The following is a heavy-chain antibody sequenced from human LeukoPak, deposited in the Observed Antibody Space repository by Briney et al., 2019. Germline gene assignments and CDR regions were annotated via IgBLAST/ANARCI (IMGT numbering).Heavy chain of an antibody. CDR2: IKQDGSEK. J-gene: IGHJ4*02. D-gene: IGHD1-26*01. V-gene: IGHV3-7*01. CDR1: GITFSSYW. Sequence: GGSLRLSCEASGITFSSYWMSWVRQAPGKGLEWVANIKQDGSEKYYVDSVKGRFTISRDNAKNSLYLQMNSLRAEDTAVYYCAREVGYGGQGTLVTVSS. CDR3: AREVGY.